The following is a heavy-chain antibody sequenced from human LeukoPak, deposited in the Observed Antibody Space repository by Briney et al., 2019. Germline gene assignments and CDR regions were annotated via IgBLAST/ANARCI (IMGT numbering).Heavy chain of an antibody. CDR2: ISSSSSYI. CDR1: GFTFSSYS. J-gene: IGHJ3*02. V-gene: IGHV3-21*01. CDR3: AREGDVPPAFDI. D-gene: IGHD3-16*01. Sequence: GGSLRLSCAASGFTFSSYSMNWVRQAPGKGLEWVSSISSSSSYIYYADSVKGRFTISRDNAKNSLYLQMNSLRAEDTAVYYCAREGDVPPAFDIWGQGTMVTVSS.